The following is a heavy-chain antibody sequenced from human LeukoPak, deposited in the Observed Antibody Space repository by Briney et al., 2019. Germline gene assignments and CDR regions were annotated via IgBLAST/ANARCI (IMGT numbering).Heavy chain of an antibody. Sequence: SETLSLTCTVSGGSISSSSYYWGWIRQPPGKGLEWIGSIYYSGSTYYNPSLKSRVTIPVDTSKNQFSLKLSSVTAADTAVYYCARQYYGSGSYFALSYYFDYWGQGTLVTVSS. V-gene: IGHV4-39*01. CDR2: IYYSGST. CDR3: ARQYYGSGSYFALSYYFDY. CDR1: GGSISSSSYY. D-gene: IGHD3-10*01. J-gene: IGHJ4*02.